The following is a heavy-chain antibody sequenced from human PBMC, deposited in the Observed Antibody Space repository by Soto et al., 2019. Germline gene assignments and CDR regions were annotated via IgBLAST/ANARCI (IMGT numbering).Heavy chain of an antibody. V-gene: IGHV3-11*01. CDR3: ARRLTGRTTGDWFDP. Sequence: VQLVESGGGLVKPGGSLRLSCAASGFVFSDYYMTWIRQAPGKGLEWISDISSGGAVSNFADSVRGRFTIARDNTNNSLYLQMNNLRAEETAIYYCARRLTGRTTGDWFDPWGQGTLVTVSS. CDR2: ISSGGAVS. CDR1: GFVFSDYY. J-gene: IGHJ5*02. D-gene: IGHD1-1*01.